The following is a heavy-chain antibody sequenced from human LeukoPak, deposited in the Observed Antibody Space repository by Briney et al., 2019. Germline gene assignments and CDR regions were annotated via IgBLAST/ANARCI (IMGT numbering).Heavy chain of an antibody. V-gene: IGHV4-61*05. CDR3: ARLRWLQPPRNYFYYYYIDV. J-gene: IGHJ6*03. Sequence: PSETLSLTCAVSGGSISSSSYYWGWIRQPPGKGLEWIGYIYYSGSTNYNPSLKSRVTISVDTSKNQFSLKLNSVTAADTAVYYCARLRWLQPPRNYFYYYYIDVWGKGTTVTISS. CDR2: IYYSGST. D-gene: IGHD5-24*01. CDR1: GGSISSSSYY.